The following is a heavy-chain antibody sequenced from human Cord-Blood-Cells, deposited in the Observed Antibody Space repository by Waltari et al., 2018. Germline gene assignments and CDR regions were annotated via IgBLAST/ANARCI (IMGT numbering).Heavy chain of an antibody. D-gene: IGHD6-13*01. V-gene: IGHV4-39*01. J-gene: IGHJ4*02. Sequence: QLQLQESGPGLVKPSETLSLTGTVSGGPITRISYSWAWIRKPPGTGLEWIGSISYSGSTYYNPSLKSRVTISVDTSKNQFSLKLSSVTAADTAVYYCARRSIAAAGTDYWGQGTLVTVSS. CDR2: ISYSGST. CDR3: ARRSIAAAGTDY. CDR1: GGPITRISYS.